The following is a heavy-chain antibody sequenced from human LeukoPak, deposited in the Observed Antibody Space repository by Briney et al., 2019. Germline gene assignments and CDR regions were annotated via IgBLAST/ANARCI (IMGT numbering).Heavy chain of an antibody. D-gene: IGHD5-18*01. Sequence: PSETLSLTCTVSGGSISSYYWSWIRQPPGKGLEWIGYIYYSGSTNYNPSLKSRVTISVDTSKNQFSLKLSSVTAADTAVYYCACQPGYSYGLSLNYWGQGTLVTVSS. CDR2: IYYSGST. CDR3: ACQPGYSYGLSLNY. V-gene: IGHV4-59*01. CDR1: GGSISSYY. J-gene: IGHJ4*02.